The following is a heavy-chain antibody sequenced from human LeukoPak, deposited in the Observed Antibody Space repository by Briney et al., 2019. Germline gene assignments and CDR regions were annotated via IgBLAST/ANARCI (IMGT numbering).Heavy chain of an antibody. CDR2: MFTSGDT. Sequence: SETLSLTCTVSGDSIEAYYWTWIRQRDDKRLEWLGRMFTSGDTYYNPSLRGRLNISLDTAKNQIFLEVASVTAADPAGYFCARDKVFGFQYPGYYGLDQWGQGALVTVSS. V-gene: IGHV4-4*07. CDR3: ARDKVFGFQYPGYYGLDQ. D-gene: IGHD2-21*01. J-gene: IGHJ4*02. CDR1: GDSIEAYY.